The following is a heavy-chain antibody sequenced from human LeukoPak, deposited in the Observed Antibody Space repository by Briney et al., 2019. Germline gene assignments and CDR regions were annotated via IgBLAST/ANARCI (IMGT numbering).Heavy chain of an antibody. Sequence: PGESLKISCKGSGYSFTNNWIGWVRQMPGKGLEWMGIISPGNSDTRYSPSFQGQVTISADKSINTAYLQWSSLKASDTAMYYCARLYDSSWGDAFDIWGQGTMVTVSS. V-gene: IGHV5-51*01. CDR3: ARLYDSSWGDAFDI. J-gene: IGHJ3*02. CDR2: ISPGNSDT. CDR1: GYSFTNNW. D-gene: IGHD3-22*01.